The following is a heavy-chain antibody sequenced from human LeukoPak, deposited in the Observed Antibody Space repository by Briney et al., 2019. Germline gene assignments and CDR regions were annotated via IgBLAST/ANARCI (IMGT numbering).Heavy chain of an antibody. CDR3: VTDGGNYASGTSYFDR. V-gene: IGHV3-33*03. J-gene: IGHJ4*02. CDR1: GFSFSSQG. Sequence: GGSLRLSCAASGFSFSSQGFHWVSQVPGRWLEWVALIWYDGSKKYYADSVKGRFTTSKDNSKDTLYLQMSSLRTEDTAVYYCVTDGGNYASGTSYFDRWGQGTLVTVSS. D-gene: IGHD3-10*01. CDR2: IWYDGSKK.